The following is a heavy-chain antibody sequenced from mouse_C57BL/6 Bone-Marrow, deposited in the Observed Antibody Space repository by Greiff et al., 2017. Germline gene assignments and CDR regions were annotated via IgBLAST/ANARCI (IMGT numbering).Heavy chain of an antibody. D-gene: IGHD4-1*01. CDR2: IHPNSGST. CDR1: GYTFTSYW. Sequence: QVQLQQSGAELVKPGASVKLSCKASGYTFTSYWMHWVKQRPGQGLEWIGMIHPNSGSTNYNEKFKSKATLTVDKSSSTAYMQLSSLTSEDSAVYYCAREGAGTGGFAYWGQGTLVTVSA. V-gene: IGHV1-64*01. J-gene: IGHJ3*01. CDR3: AREGAGTGGFAY.